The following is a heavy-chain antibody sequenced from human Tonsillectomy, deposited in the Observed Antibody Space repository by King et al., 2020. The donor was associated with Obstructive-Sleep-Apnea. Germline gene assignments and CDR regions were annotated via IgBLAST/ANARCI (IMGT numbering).Heavy chain of an antibody. CDR2: IRWNSGSI. CDR3: AKGKYYYDSSGYSHFDY. Sequence: VQLVESGGGLVQPGRSLRLSCAASGFTFDDYAMHWVRQAPGKGLEWVSGIRWNSGSIVYADAVKGRFTIPRDNAKNSLYLQMSSLRAEDTALYYCAKGKYYYDSSGYSHFDYWGQGTLVTVSS. D-gene: IGHD3-22*01. V-gene: IGHV3-9*01. J-gene: IGHJ4*02. CDR1: GFTFDDYA.